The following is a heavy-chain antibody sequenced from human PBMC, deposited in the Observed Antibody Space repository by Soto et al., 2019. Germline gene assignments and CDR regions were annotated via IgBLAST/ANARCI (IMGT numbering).Heavy chain of an antibody. CDR1: GYTFTSYG. J-gene: IGHJ6*03. V-gene: IGHV1-18*01. Sequence: ASVKVSCKASGYTFTSYGISWVRQAPGQGLEWMGWISAYNGNTNYAQKLQGRVTMTTDTSTSTAYMELRSLRSDDTAVYYCARMYSSSTPYYYYYYMDVWGKGTTVTV. CDR2: ISAYNGNT. CDR3: ARMYSSSTPYYYYYYMDV. D-gene: IGHD6-6*01.